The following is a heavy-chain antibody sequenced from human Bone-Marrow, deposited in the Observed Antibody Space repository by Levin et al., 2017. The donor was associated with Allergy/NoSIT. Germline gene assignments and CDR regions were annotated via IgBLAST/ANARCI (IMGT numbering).Heavy chain of an antibody. CDR3: ASWAMYHYDRSAFDYFYYAMDV. D-gene: IGHD3-22*01. Sequence: PGGSLRLSCAASGILFSSYDMNWVRQAPGKGLEWVSSISAGGNYIYYADSVQGRFTISRDNAKNSLFLQMNSLRAEDTDVYYCASWAMYHYDRSAFDYFYYAMDVWGQGTTVTVSS. CDR1: GILFSSYD. V-gene: IGHV3-21*01. J-gene: IGHJ6*02. CDR2: ISAGGNYI.